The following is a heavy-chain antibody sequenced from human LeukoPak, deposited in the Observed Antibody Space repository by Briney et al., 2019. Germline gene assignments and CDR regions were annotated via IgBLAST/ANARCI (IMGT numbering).Heavy chain of an antibody. Sequence: PGGSLRLSCAASGFTFSSYGMHWVRQAPGKGLEWVAFIRYDGSNKYYADSVKGRFTISRDNSKNTLYLQMNSLRAEDTAVYYCAKNANYYDSSGQDDAFDIWGQGTMVTVSS. V-gene: IGHV3-30*02. D-gene: IGHD3-22*01. CDR3: AKNANYYDSSGQDDAFDI. J-gene: IGHJ3*02. CDR2: IRYDGSNK. CDR1: GFTFSSYG.